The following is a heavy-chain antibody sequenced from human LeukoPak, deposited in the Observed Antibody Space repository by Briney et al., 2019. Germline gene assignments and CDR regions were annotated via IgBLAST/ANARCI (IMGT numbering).Heavy chain of an antibody. Sequence: PGGALRLSCAASGFTFSDYYMSWIRQAPGAGLEWVSYISSSGSTIYYADSVKGRFTISRDNAKNSLYLQMNSLRAEDTAVYYCATWDIVVVVAARDYWGQGTLVTVSS. CDR1: GFTFSDYY. J-gene: IGHJ4*02. D-gene: IGHD2-15*01. V-gene: IGHV3-11*04. CDR3: ATWDIVVVVAARDY. CDR2: ISSSGSTI.